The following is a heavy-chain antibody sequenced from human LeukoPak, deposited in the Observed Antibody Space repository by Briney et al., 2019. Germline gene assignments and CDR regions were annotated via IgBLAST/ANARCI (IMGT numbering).Heavy chain of an antibody. CDR2: ISYDGSNK. CDR1: GFTFSSYG. J-gene: IGHJ4*02. CDR3: AAPPGYSSSWSLGY. Sequence: GGSLRLSCAASGFTFSSYGMHWVRQAPGKGLGWVAVISYDGSNKYYADSVKGRFTISRDNSKNTLYLQMNSLRAEDTAVYYCAAPPGYSSSWSLGYWGQGTLATVSS. V-gene: IGHV3-30*03. D-gene: IGHD6-13*01.